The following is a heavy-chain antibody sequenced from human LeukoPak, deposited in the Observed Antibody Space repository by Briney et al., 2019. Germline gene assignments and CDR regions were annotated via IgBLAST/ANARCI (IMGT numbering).Heavy chain of an antibody. CDR1: GFTFSSYG. J-gene: IGHJ4*02. Sequence: GGSLRLSCAASGFTFSSYGMHWVRQAPGKGLEWVAVIWYDGGNKYYADSVKGRFTISRDNSKNTLYLQMNSLRAEDTAVYYCARGGAHYDILTGYYNKYYFDYWGQGTLVTVSS. CDR2: IWYDGGNK. CDR3: ARGGAHYDILTGYYNKYYFDY. D-gene: IGHD3-9*01. V-gene: IGHV3-33*01.